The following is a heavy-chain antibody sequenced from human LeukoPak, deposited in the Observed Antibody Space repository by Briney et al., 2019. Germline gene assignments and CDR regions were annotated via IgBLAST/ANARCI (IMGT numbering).Heavy chain of an antibody. CDR2: ISAYNGNT. Sequence: EASVKVSCKASGYTFTSYGISWVRQAPGQGLEWMGWISAYNGNTNYAQKLQGRVTMTTDTSTSTAYMELRSLRSDDTAVYYCARDRGPFWSGCFDYWGQGTLVTVSS. V-gene: IGHV1-18*01. CDR3: ARDRGPFWSGCFDY. D-gene: IGHD3-3*01. CDR1: GYTFTSYG. J-gene: IGHJ4*02.